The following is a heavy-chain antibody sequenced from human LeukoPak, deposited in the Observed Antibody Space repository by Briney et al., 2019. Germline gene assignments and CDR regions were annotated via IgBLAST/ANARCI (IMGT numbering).Heavy chain of an antibody. V-gene: IGHV3-21*01. CDR2: ISSSSSYI. Sequence: GGSLRLSCAASGFTFSSYIMNWVRQAPGKGLEWVSSISSSSSYIYYADSVKGRFTISRDNAKNSLYLQMNSLRAEDTAVYYCARANPRGFDYWGQGNLVTVSS. D-gene: IGHD3-16*01. CDR1: GFTFSSYI. CDR3: ARANPRGFDY. J-gene: IGHJ4*02.